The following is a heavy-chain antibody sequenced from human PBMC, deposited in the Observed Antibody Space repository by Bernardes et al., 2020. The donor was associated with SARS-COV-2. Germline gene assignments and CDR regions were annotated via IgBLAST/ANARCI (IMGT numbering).Heavy chain of an antibody. CDR1: GFDFTSNG. V-gene: IGHV3-30*02. CDR3: VKVGYDSDNYYHLDN. J-gene: IGHJ4*02. D-gene: IGHD3-22*01. Sequence: GGSLRLSCAASGFDFTSNGMSWVRQAPGKGLEWVAVIWYDGSNKYYADSVKGRFTISRDNSKNTLYLQMDSLKPEDTAVYYCVKVGYDSDNYYHLDNWGRGTPVTVSS. CDR2: IWYDGSNK.